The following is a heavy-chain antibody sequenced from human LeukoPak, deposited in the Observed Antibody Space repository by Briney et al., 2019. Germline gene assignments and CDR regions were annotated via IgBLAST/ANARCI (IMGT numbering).Heavy chain of an antibody. CDR2: INSDGSST. CDR3: AKDGGYRTLNYFDY. CDR1: GFTFSSYW. V-gene: IGHV3-74*01. D-gene: IGHD3-16*01. Sequence: GGSLRLSCAASGFTFSSYWMHWVRQAPGKGLVWVSRINSDGSSTSYADSVKGRFTISRDNSKNTLYLQMNSLRAEDTAVYYCAKDGGYRTLNYFDYWGQGTLVTVSS. J-gene: IGHJ4*02.